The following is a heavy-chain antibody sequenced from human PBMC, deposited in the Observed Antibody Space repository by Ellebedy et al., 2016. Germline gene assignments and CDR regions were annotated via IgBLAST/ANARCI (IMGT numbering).Heavy chain of an antibody. V-gene: IGHV4-34*01. J-gene: IGHJ3*02. CDR2: TNHSGST. Sequence: SETLSLTCAVYGASFSGYYWTWIRQPPGEGLEWIGETNHSGSTNYNPSLKSRVTISVDTSKNQFSLKLSSVTAADTAVYYCARGLFDHRMAFDIWGQGTMVTVSS. CDR3: ARGLFDHRMAFDI. CDR1: GASFSGYY. D-gene: IGHD2-21*01.